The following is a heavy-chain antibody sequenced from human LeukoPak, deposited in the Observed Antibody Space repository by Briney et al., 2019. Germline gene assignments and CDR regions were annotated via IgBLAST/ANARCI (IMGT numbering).Heavy chain of an antibody. V-gene: IGHV3-23*01. J-gene: IGHJ4*02. CDR2: ISRSGRST. CDR1: GFTFSLNY. D-gene: IGHD6-19*01. CDR3: ARSESGWYADY. Sequence: ARSMRLSCAASGFTFSLNYMSWVRQAAGKVPELVAGISRSGRSTDYADSVKGRFTISRDNYKNTLHLQMNSLRAEDTAVYYCARSESGWYADYWGQGTMVTVSS.